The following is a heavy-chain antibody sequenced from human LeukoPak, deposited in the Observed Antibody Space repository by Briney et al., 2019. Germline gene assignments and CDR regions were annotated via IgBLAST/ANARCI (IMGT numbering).Heavy chain of an antibody. D-gene: IGHD3-10*01. J-gene: IGHJ6*03. Sequence: ASVKVSCKASGYTFTGYSMHWVRQAPGQGLEWMGWINPKNGGTNYAQKFQGRVTMTRDTSISAAYMVLSRLRSDDTAVYYCVRAKFTMVRGAVGGRSYYYYMDVWGKGTTVTVSS. CDR1: GYTFTGYS. CDR3: VRAKFTMVRGAVGGRSYYYYMDV. CDR2: INPKNGGT. V-gene: IGHV1-2*02.